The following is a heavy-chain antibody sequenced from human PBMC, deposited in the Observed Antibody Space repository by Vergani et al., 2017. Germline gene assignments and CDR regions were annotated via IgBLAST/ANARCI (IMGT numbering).Heavy chain of an antibody. CDR3: TRHVPCGDGACLHFDH. Sequence: EVMLVQSGAEVKKPGESLKISCKYSESSFISNEIAWVRQMSGKSLQWMGNINPIDSKIAYSPSFQGQAIMSLDKSITTAYLQWRSLKASDTAIYYCTRHVPCGDGACLHFDHWCQGTQVTVSS. J-gene: IGHJ4*02. V-gene: IGHV5-51*01. CDR1: ESSFISNE. D-gene: IGHD2-21*01. CDR2: INPIDSKI.